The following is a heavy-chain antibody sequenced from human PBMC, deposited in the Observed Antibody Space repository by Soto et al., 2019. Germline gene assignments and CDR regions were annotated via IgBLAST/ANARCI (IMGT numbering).Heavy chain of an antibody. Sequence: LRLSCVGSGFTFSNYGIHWVRQPPCKVLDVVALISDYGDKRYYADSVRGRLIISRDNSKDTLYLQMNSLGPDDTAVYFCAKARVRIVGANSFDYWGQGTPVTVSS. D-gene: IGHD1-26*01. V-gene: IGHV3-30*18. CDR1: GFTFSNYG. J-gene: IGHJ4*02. CDR3: AKARVRIVGANSFDY. CDR2: ISDYGDKR.